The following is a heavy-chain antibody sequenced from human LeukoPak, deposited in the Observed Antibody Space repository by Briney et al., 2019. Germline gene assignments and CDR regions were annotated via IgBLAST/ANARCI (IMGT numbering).Heavy chain of an antibody. CDR2: IYPGDFHT. Sequence: GESLKISCKRSGYSFTSYWIGWVRQMPGKGLEWMGIIYPGDFHTKYSPSFQGQVTISADKSISTVYLQWTSLKASDTTMYYCARGSGGYRYGYQYFDYWGQGPLVTVSS. CDR1: GYSFTSYW. V-gene: IGHV5-51*01. J-gene: IGHJ4*02. CDR3: ARGSGGYRYGYQYFDY. D-gene: IGHD5-18*01.